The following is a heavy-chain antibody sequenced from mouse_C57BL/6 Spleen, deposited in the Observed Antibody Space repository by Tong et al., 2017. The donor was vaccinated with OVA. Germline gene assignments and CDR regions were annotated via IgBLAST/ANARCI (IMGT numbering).Heavy chain of an antibody. V-gene: IGHV5-4*01. Sequence: EVQLQESGGGLVKPGGSLKLSCAASGFTFSSYAMSWVRQTPEKRLEWVATISDGGSYTYYPDNVKGRFTISRDNAKNNLYLQMSSLKSEDTAMYYCARHGVYDGYYWFAYWGQGTLVTVSA. CDR2: ISDGGSYT. CDR1: GFTFSSYA. CDR3: ARHGVYDGYYWFAY. J-gene: IGHJ3*01. D-gene: IGHD2-3*01.